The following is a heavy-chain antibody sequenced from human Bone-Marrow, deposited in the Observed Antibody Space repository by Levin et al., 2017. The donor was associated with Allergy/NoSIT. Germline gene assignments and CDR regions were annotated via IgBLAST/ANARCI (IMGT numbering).Heavy chain of an antibody. Sequence: PSQTLSLTCDISGDSVSSSGVAWNWIRQSPSRGLEWLGRTYYSSKWNSDYAVSVKSRITVNPDTSKNQFPLQLISVPPEDTALYFCARGRNSAFDFWGQGTLVTVSS. V-gene: IGHV6-1*01. CDR2: TYYSSKWNS. CDR3: ARGRNSAFDF. J-gene: IGHJ4*02. CDR1: GDSVSSSGVA. D-gene: IGHD4-11*01.